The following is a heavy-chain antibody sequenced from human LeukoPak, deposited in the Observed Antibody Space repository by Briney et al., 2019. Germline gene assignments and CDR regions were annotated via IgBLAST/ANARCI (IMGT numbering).Heavy chain of an antibody. Sequence: SAVQVSCQASRYTFTRYGISGVGQAPGRGLAGVGWISAYNGNTNYAQKLQGRVTMTTDTSTSTAYMELRSLRSDDTAVYYCARDRSLGATDFDYWGQGTLVTVSS. CDR1: RYTFTRYG. D-gene: IGHD1-26*01. CDR3: ARDRSLGATDFDY. V-gene: IGHV1-18*01. CDR2: ISAYNGNT. J-gene: IGHJ4*02.